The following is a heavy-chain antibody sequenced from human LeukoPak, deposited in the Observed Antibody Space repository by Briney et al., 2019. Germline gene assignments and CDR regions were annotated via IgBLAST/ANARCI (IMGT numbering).Heavy chain of an antibody. V-gene: IGHV3-21*01. D-gene: IGHD2-15*01. J-gene: IGHJ3*02. Sequence: GGSLRLSCAASGFTFSSYGMHWVRQGPGKGLEWVSSISSSSTYIYYADSVKGRFTISRDNAKNSLYLQMNSLRAEDTAVYYCAKDGGSDPDSFDIWGQGTMVTVSS. CDR2: ISSSSTYI. CDR3: AKDGGSDPDSFDI. CDR1: GFTFSSYG.